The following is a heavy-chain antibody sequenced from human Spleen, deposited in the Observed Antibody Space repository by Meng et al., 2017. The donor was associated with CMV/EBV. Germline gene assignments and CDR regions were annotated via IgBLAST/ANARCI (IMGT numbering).Heavy chain of an antibody. CDR3: ANLGLWSGHYDY. CDR2: MNPNNGNA. D-gene: IGHD3-3*01. CDR1: GYSFTGYE. Sequence: CKPSGYSFTGYEINGVRQATGQGLEWMGWMNPNNGNAGYAQKFQGRVTLTRNTTIRTAYMELGSLSSEDTAVYYCANLGLWSGHYDYWGQGTLVTVSS. V-gene: IGHV1-8*01. J-gene: IGHJ4*02.